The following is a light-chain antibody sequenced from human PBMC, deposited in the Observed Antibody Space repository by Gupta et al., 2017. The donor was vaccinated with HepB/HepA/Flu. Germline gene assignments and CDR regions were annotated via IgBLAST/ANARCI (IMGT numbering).Light chain of an antibody. V-gene: IGKV3-20*01. CDR3: QQEGYSPRT. CDR2: DAS. Sequence: EVVLTQSPDTLSLSPGERATLSCRASQSVRSNLAWYQQKPGQAPSVLIYDASSRATGIPDRFSGSGSGTDFTLTITRLEAEDFAVYYCQQEGYSPRTFGQGTKVEIK. J-gene: IGKJ1*01. CDR1: QSVRSN.